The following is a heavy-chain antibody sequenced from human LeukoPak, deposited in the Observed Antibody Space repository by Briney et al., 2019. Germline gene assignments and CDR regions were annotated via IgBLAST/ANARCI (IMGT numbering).Heavy chain of an antibody. CDR3: ARRPGRYYGMDV. Sequence: SETLSLTCTVSGGSISSGDYYWSWIRQPPGKGLEWIGSIYYSGNTYFNPSLQSRVTISVDTSKNQFSLRLSSVTAADTAVYYCARRPGRYYGMDVWGQGTTVTVSS. V-gene: IGHV4-39*01. CDR2: IYYSGNT. CDR1: GGSISSGDYY. J-gene: IGHJ6*02.